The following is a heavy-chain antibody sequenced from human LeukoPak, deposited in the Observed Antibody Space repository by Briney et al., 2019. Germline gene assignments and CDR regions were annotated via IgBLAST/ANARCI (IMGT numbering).Heavy chain of an antibody. J-gene: IGHJ5*02. CDR3: ARDFSSSWNNWFDP. CDR1: GYTITGYY. CDR2: INPNSGGT. Sequence: ASVKVSCKASGYTITGYYMHWVRQAPGQGLEWMGWINPNSGGTNYAQKFQGRVTMTRDTSISTAYMELSRLRSDDTAVYYCARDFSSSWNNWFDPWGQGTLVTVSS. V-gene: IGHV1-2*02. D-gene: IGHD6-13*01.